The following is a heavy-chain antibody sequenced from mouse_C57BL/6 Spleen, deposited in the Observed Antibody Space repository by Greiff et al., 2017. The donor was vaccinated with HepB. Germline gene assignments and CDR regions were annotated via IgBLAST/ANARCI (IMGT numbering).Heavy chain of an antibody. D-gene: IGHD2-2*01. V-gene: IGHV1-50*01. J-gene: IGHJ3*01. CDR3: AKGDYGYDVRFAY. Sequence: VQLQQPGAELVKPGASVKLSCKASGYTFTSYWMQWVKQRPGQGLEWIGEIDPSDSYTNYNQKFKGKATLTVDTSSSTAYMQLSSLTSEDSAVYYCAKGDYGYDVRFAYWGQGTLVTVSA. CDR1: GYTFTSYW. CDR2: IDPSDSYT.